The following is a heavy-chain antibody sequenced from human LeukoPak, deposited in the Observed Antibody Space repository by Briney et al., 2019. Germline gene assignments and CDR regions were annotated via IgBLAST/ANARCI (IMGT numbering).Heavy chain of an antibody. J-gene: IGHJ6*03. CDR2: IIPIFGTA. V-gene: IGHV1-69*01. Sequence: GSSVKVSCKASGGTFSSYAISWVRQAPGQGLECIGGIIPIFGTANYAQKFQGRVTITADESTSIAYMELSSLRSEDTAVYYCARDRENDFWSGYPDYYYMDVWGKGTTVTVSS. CDR1: GGTFSSYA. CDR3: ARDRENDFWSGYPDYYYMDV. D-gene: IGHD3-3*01.